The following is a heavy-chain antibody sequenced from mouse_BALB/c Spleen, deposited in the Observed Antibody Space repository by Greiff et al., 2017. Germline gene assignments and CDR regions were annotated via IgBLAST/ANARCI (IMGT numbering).Heavy chain of an antibody. Sequence: VQLQQSGADLARPGASVKMSCKASGYTFTSYTMHWVNQRPGQGLEWIGYINPSSGYTKYNQKFKDKATLTADKSSSTAYMQLSSLTSEDSAVYYCERGGNYVWDYWGQGTSVTVSS. CDR2: INPSSGYT. D-gene: IGHD2-1*01. J-gene: IGHJ4*01. V-gene: IGHV1-4*01. CDR3: ERGGNYVWDY. CDR1: GYTFTSYT.